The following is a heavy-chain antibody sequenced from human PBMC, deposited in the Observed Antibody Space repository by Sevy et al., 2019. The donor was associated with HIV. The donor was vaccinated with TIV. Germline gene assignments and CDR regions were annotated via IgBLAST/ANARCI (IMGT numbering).Heavy chain of an antibody. V-gene: IGHV1-69*13. CDR3: ARDTMTTITTKAFDI. CDR1: GDTFSSYA. J-gene: IGHJ3*02. D-gene: IGHD4-4*01. Sequence: ASVKVSCKASGDTFSSYAMSWVRQAPGQGLEWMGGIIPSFGTANYAQKFQGRVTITADESTTTGYMELSSLRSEDTAVYYCARDTMTTITTKAFDIWGQWSMVTVSS. CDR2: IIPSFGTA.